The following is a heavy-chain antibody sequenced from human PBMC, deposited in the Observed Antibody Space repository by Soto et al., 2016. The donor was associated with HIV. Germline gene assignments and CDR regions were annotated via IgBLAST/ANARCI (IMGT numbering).Heavy chain of an antibody. Sequence: EVQLVESGGGLVKPGESLRLSCAASGFTFNNAWMSWVRQAPGKGLEWVGRIQSKSGGGTTDYAAFVKGRFTISRDDSKNTLYMDIQTLKTEDAGVYYCSTGFSRRWADYWGQGTLVIVSS. D-gene: IGHD3-16*01. J-gene: IGHJ4*02. CDR3: STGFSRRWADY. CDR2: IQSKSGGGTT. V-gene: IGHV3-15*01. CDR1: GFTFNNAW.